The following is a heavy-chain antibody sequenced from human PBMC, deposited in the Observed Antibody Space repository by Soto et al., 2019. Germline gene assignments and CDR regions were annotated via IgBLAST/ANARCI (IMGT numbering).Heavy chain of an antibody. CDR1: GGSISSGGYS. Sequence: QLQLQESGSGLVKPSQTLSLTCAVSGGSISSGGYSWIWIRQPPGKGLERIGYIYHSGSPSYNPSFKVRSTLSEAGPRTTSPRKRGPWPAAARPWFYWAGGGGYHGSSWGKETL. CDR3: AGGGGYHGSS. J-gene: IGHJ4*02. V-gene: IGHV4-30-2*01. CDR2: IYHSGSP. D-gene: IGHD2-2*01.